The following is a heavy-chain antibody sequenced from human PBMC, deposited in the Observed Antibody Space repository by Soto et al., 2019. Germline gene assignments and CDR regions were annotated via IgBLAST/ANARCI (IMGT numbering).Heavy chain of an antibody. CDR3: AKNEGITGTPGSPFDY. D-gene: IGHD1-20*01. CDR1: GFTFSSYA. CDR2: ISGSGGST. J-gene: IGHJ4*02. Sequence: GGSLRLSCAASGFTFSSYAMSWVRQAPGKGLEWVSAISGSGGSTYYADSVKGRFTISRDNSKNTLYLQMNSLRAEDTAVYYCAKNEGITGTPGSPFDYWGQGTLVTVSS. V-gene: IGHV3-23*01.